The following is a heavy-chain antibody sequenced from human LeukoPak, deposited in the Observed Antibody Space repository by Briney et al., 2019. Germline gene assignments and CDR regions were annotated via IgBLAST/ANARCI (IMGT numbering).Heavy chain of an antibody. V-gene: IGHV1-69*13. CDR3: ARALYYDFWSGSSPHYYYGMDV. J-gene: IGHJ6*02. CDR2: IIPIFGTA. D-gene: IGHD3-3*01. CDR1: GGTFSSYA. Sequence: SVKVSCKASGGTFSSYAISWVRQAPGQGLEWMGGIIPIFGTANYAQKFQGRVTITADESTSTAYMELSSLRSEDTAVYYCARALYYDFWSGSSPHYYYGMDVWGQGTTVTVSS.